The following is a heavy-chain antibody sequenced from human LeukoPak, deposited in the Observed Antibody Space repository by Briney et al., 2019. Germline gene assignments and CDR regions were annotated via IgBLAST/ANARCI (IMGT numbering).Heavy chain of an antibody. V-gene: IGHV4-59*01. CDR2: KDYSGST. CDR3: ARGGDIHLWINYYYYMDV. J-gene: IGHJ6*03. Sequence: SETLSLTCTVSGGSISRYYWSWIRQPPGKGLEWIGYKDYSGSTNYNRSLKSRVTISVDTSKNQFSLKLSSVTAADTAVYYCARGGDIHLWINYYYYMDVWGKGTTVTVSS. D-gene: IGHD5-18*01. CDR1: GGSISRYY.